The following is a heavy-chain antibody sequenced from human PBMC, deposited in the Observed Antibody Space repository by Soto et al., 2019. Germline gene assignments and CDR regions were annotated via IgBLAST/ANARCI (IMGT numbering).Heavy chain of an antibody. CDR2: ISSSSSYT. V-gene: IGHV3-11*05. D-gene: IGHD3-22*01. J-gene: IGHJ3*02. Sequence: GSLRLSCAASGFTFSDYYMSLIRQAPGKGLEWVSYISSSSSYTNYADSVKGRFTISRDNAKNSLYLQMNSLRAEDTAVYYCARVYYDSSGYSRDAFDIWGQGTMVTVS. CDR1: GFTFSDYY. CDR3: ARVYYDSSGYSRDAFDI.